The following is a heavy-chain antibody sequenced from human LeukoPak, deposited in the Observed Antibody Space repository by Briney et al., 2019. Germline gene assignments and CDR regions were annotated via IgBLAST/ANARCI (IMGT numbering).Heavy chain of an antibody. V-gene: IGHV3-30-3*01. CDR2: ISYDGSNK. Sequence: GGSLRLSCAASGFTFSSYAMHWVRQAPGKGLEWVAVISYDGSNKYYADSVKGRFTISRDNSKNTLYLQMNSLRAEDTAVYYCAREEEGTLFDPWGQGTLVTVSS. J-gene: IGHJ5*02. CDR1: GFTFSSYA. CDR3: AREEEGTLFDP. D-gene: IGHD1-14*01.